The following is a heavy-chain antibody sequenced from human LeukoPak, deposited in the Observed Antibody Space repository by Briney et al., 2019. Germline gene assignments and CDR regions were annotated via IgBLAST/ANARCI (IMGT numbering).Heavy chain of an antibody. Sequence: PRGCLRLSCAPAGFSLATYSMNWVRQAPGRGRGWVSSNSGDSTYIYNAGSVEGRFTISRDNAQASLYLQMISLRADDTAVYYCARVSGRLERQSDLDFWGQGTLVIVSS. D-gene: IGHD1-1*01. V-gene: IGHV3-21*01. CDR2: NSGDSTYI. J-gene: IGHJ4*02. CDR1: GFSLATYS. CDR3: ARVSGRLERQSDLDF.